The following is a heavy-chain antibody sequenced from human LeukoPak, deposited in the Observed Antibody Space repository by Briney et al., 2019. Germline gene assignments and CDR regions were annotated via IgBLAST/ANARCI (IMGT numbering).Heavy chain of an antibody. CDR3: AKYRSTSGYVDS. CDR2: IYYSGST. D-gene: IGHD3-22*01. Sequence: SETLSLTCTVSGASINSHYWSWFRQPPGKGLERIGYIYYSGSTTYNPSLKSRVTISVDTSKTQFSLKLTSVTAADTAVYYCAKYRSTSGYVDSWGQGTLVTVSS. CDR1: GASINSHY. V-gene: IGHV4-59*08. J-gene: IGHJ4*02.